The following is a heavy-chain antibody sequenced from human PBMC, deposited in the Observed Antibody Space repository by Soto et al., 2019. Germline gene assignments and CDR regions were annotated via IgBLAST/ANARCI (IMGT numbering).Heavy chain of an antibody. CDR1: GFTFSSYS. J-gene: IGHJ5*02. CDR2: ISSSSSTI. D-gene: IGHD6-13*01. CDR3: ARHTERIAEIGWFDP. Sequence: EVQLVESGGGLVQPGGSLRLSCAASGFTFSSYSMNWVRQAPGKGLEWVSYISSSSSTIYYADSVKGRFTISRDNAKNSPYLQMNSLRAEDTAVYYCARHTERIAEIGWFDPWGQGTLVTVSS. V-gene: IGHV3-48*01.